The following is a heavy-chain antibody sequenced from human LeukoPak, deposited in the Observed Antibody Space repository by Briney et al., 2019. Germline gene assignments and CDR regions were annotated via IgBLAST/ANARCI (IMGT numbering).Heavy chain of an antibody. CDR2: ISYDGSNK. CDR1: GFTFSSYG. Sequence: QPGGSLRLSCAASGFTFSSYGMHWVRQAPGKGLEWVAVISYDGSNKYYADSVKGRFTISRDNSKSTLYLQMNSLRAEDTAVYYCAKSTSTVVTPSRINDAFDIWGQGTMVTVSS. D-gene: IGHD4-23*01. CDR3: AKSTSTVVTPSRINDAFDI. J-gene: IGHJ3*02. V-gene: IGHV3-30*18.